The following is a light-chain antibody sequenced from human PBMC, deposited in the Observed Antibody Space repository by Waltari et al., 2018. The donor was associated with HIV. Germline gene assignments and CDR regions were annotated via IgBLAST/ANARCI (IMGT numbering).Light chain of an antibody. CDR3: TSYAGSFKGVV. V-gene: IGLV2-8*01. J-gene: IGLJ2*01. CDR1: SRDVGGSQY. CDR2: EVT. Sequence: QSALTQPPSASGSPGQSVPISCTGTSRDVGGSQYVSRYPQHPGQAPQLIITEVTKRPSGVPDRFSGSKSGNTASLTVSGLQAEDEADYFCTSYAGSFKGVVFGGGTKLTVL.